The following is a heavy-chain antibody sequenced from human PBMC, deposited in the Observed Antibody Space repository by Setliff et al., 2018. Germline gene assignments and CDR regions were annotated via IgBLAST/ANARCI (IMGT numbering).Heavy chain of an antibody. J-gene: IGHJ3*02. CDR3: ASRSTNYYDSSGYYDAFDI. Sequence: GASVKVSCKASGYTFTSYYMHWVRQAPGQGLEWMGIINPSGGSTSYAQKFQGRVTMTRDTSTSTVYMELSSLRSEDTAVYYCASRSTNYYDSSGYYDAFDIWGQGTMVTVSS. V-gene: IGHV1-46*01. CDR2: INPSGGST. CDR1: GYTFTSYY. D-gene: IGHD3-22*01.